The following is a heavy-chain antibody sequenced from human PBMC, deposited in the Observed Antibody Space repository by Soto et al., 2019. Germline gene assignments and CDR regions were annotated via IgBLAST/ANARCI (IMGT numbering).Heavy chain of an antibody. Sequence: SQALSLTCSSSWVNISSNIAAWNWIRQSPSRGLEWLGRTYYRSRWSSDYAESVKGRITINPDTSKNQFSLLLNSVTPEDTAVYFCARSIEVGGSNWFDPWGQGTQVTVSS. CDR2: TYYRSRWSS. D-gene: IGHD6-6*01. V-gene: IGHV6-1*01. CDR1: WVNISSNIAA. J-gene: IGHJ5*02. CDR3: ARSIEVGGSNWFDP.